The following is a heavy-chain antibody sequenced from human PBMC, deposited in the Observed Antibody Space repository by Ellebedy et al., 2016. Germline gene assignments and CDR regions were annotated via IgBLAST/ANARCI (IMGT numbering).Heavy chain of an antibody. Sequence: GGSLRLSXTSSGFTCSSLWVSWVRQARGKGLEWVANIKQDGSKIYYVDSVKGRFSISRDNSRNSLYLQMNSLRAEDTAVYYCAKGSATARPYYFDYWGQGTLVTVSS. CDR2: IKQDGSKI. CDR1: GFTCSSLW. V-gene: IGHV3-7*03. J-gene: IGHJ4*02. CDR3: AKGSATARPYYFDY.